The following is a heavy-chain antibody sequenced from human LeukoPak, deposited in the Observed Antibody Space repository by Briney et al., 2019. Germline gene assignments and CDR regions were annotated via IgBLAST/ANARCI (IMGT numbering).Heavy chain of an antibody. CDR2: INPRDGST. J-gene: IGHJ6*02. D-gene: IGHD6-13*01. V-gene: IGHV1-46*01. Sequence: ASVKVSCKASGYTFTNNYIHWVRQATGQGLEWMGIINPRDGSTNYAQKFQGRVTMTTDTSTSTVNMELSSLRSEDTAVYYCARDLAAPAGGDYGYYYYGMDVWGQGTTVTVFS. CDR3: ARDLAAPAGGDYGYYYYGMDV. CDR1: GYTFTNNY.